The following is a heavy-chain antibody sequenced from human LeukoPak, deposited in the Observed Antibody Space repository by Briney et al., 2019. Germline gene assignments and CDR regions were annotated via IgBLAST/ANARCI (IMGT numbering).Heavy chain of an antibody. V-gene: IGHV4-34*01. CDR3: ARRPSKYYYDSSGSPPLDY. CDR1: GGSFRGYY. J-gene: IGHJ4*02. CDR2: INHSGST. D-gene: IGHD3-22*01. Sequence: KTSETLSLTCAVYGGSFRGYYWSWIRQPPGKGLEWIGEINHSGSTNYNPSLKSRVTISVDTSKNQFSLKLSSVTAADTAVYYCARRPSKYYYDSSGSPPLDYWGQGTLVTVSS.